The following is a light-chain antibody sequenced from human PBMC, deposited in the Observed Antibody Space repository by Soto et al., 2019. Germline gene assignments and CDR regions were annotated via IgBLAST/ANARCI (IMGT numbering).Light chain of an antibody. CDR3: QQYSSYWT. CDR1: QSISSW. CDR2: KAS. V-gene: IGKV1-5*03. Sequence: DIQMPQSPSTLSASVGDRVTITCRASQSISSWLAWYQQKPGKAPNLLIYKASSLESGVPSRFSGSGSATEFTLTISSLQPDDFATYYCQQYSSYWTFGQGTKVEI. J-gene: IGKJ1*01.